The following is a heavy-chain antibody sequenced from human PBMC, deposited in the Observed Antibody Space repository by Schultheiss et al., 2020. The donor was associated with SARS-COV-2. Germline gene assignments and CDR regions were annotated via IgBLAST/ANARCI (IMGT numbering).Heavy chain of an antibody. CDR1: GGSISSSSYY. CDR2: ISGSGGST. Sequence: GGSLRLSCTVSGGSISSSSYYWGWIRQPPGKGLEWVSAISGSGGSTYYADSVKGRFTISRDNSKNTLYLQMNSLRAEDTAVYYCANAPRRDPHYYYGMDVWGQGTTVTVSS. CDR3: ANAPRRDPHYYYGMDV. J-gene: IGHJ6*02. V-gene: IGHV3-23*01.